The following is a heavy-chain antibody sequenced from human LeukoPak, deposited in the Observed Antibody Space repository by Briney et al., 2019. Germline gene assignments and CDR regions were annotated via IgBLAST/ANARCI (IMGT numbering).Heavy chain of an antibody. CDR3: AKDRRILYYFDY. J-gene: IGHJ4*02. CDR1: GFTVSSSF. Sequence: TGGSLRLSCAASGFTVSSSFMGWVRQAPGKGLEWVAVISYDGSNKYYADSVKGRFTISRDNSKNTLYLQMNSLRAEDTAVYYCAKDRRILYYFDYWGQGTLVTVSS. CDR2: ISYDGSNK. V-gene: IGHV3-30*18. D-gene: IGHD2-15*01.